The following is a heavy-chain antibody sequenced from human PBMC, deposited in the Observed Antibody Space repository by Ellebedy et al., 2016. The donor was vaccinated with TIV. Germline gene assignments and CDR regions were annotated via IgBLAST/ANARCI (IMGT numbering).Heavy chain of an antibody. Sequence: PGGSLRLSCAASGFTFSSYEMNWVRQAPGKGLEWVSYISSSGSTIYYADSVKGRFTISRDNAKNSLYLQMNSLRAEDTAVYYCARKLWFGEWPDDYWGQGTLVTVSS. J-gene: IGHJ4*02. V-gene: IGHV3-48*03. CDR2: ISSSGSTI. CDR1: GFTFSSYE. D-gene: IGHD3-10*01. CDR3: ARKLWFGEWPDDY.